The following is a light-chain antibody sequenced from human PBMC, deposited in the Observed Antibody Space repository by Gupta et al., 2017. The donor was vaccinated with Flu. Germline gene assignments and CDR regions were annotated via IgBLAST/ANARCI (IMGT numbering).Light chain of an antibody. CDR2: RAS. Sequence: DIQMTQSPSTLSAFVGDRVTITCRVSQSVSSWLAWYQQKLGKAPKLLIYRASSLQSVVPSRFSGSGSGTEFTLTISSLQPDDFATYYCQHYNGFSGSFGQGTKLEIK. CDR1: QSVSSW. CDR3: QHYNGFSGS. J-gene: IGKJ2*03. V-gene: IGKV1-5*03.